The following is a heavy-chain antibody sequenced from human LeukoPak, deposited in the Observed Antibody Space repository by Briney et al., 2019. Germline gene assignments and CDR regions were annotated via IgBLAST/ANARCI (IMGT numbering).Heavy chain of an antibody. CDR1: GYSFTRYW. D-gene: IGHD3-22*01. V-gene: IGHV1-18*04. Sequence: GESLKISCKGSGYSFTRYWIGWVRQMPGKGLEWMGWISPYNGNRNYAQKFQGRVTLTTDTSTSTAYMELRSLTSDDTAVYYCARGPHERSGYPDDWGQGTLATVSS. CDR2: ISPYNGNR. CDR3: ARGPHERSGYPDD. J-gene: IGHJ4*02.